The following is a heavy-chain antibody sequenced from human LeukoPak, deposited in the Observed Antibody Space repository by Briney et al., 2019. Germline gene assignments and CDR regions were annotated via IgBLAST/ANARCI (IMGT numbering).Heavy chain of an antibody. Sequence: GGSLRLSCAASGFTFSSYAMHWVRQAPGKGLEWVAVISYDGSNKYYADSVKGRFTISRDNSKNMLYLQMNSLRAEDTAVYYCARGNYQVDYWGQGTLVTVSS. CDR2: ISYDGSNK. CDR3: ARGNYQVDY. V-gene: IGHV3-30-3*01. CDR1: GFTFSSYA. D-gene: IGHD1-7*01. J-gene: IGHJ4*02.